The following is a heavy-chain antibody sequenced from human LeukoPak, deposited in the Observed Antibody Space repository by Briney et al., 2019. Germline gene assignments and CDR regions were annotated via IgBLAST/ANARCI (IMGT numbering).Heavy chain of an antibody. CDR2: IYTSGST. CDR3: ARIARVAQEFGELLWVDY. J-gene: IGHJ4*02. V-gene: IGHV4-61*02. Sequence: KSSETLSLTCTVSGGSISSGSYYWSWIRQPAGKGLEWIGRIYTSGSTNYNPSLKSRVTISVDTSKNQFSLKLSSVTAADTAVYYCARIARVAQEFGELLWVDYWGQGTLVTVSS. CDR1: GGSISSGSYY. D-gene: IGHD3-10*01.